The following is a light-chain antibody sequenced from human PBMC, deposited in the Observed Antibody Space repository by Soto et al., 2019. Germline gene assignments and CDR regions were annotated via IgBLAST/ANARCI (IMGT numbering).Light chain of an antibody. V-gene: IGKV3-11*01. CDR3: QQRSNRPPIT. J-gene: IGKJ5*01. Sequence: EIVLTQSPATLSLSPGDRATLSCRASQSDNTHLVWYQQRPGQAPSLLIYNASPRAAGSPARFSGSGFGTDFTLTISSLEPEDAAVYYCQQRSNRPPITFGQGTRLEIK. CDR1: QSDNTH. CDR2: NAS.